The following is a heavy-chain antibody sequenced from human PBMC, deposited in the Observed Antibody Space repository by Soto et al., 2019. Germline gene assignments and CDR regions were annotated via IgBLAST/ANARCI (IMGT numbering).Heavy chain of an antibody. D-gene: IGHD2-15*01. CDR3: AIQPLYCSGGSCYSGEDFQH. J-gene: IGHJ1*01. Sequence: ASVKVSCKASGYTFTSYDINWVRQATGQGLEWMGWMNPNSGNTGYAQKFQGRVTMTRNTSISTAYMELSSLRSEDTAVYYCAIQPLYCSGGSCYSGEDFQHWGQGTLVTVSS. V-gene: IGHV1-8*01. CDR2: MNPNSGNT. CDR1: GYTFTSYD.